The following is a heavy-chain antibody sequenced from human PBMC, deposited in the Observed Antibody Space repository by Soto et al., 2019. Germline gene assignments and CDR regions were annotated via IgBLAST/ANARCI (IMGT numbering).Heavy chain of an antibody. D-gene: IGHD5-12*01. Sequence: GGSLRLSCAASGFTFSNAWMSWVRQAPGKGLEWVGRIKSKTDGGTTDYAAPVKGRFTISRDDSKNTLYLQMNSLKTEDTAVYYCTTVIHSGYDTSTGYWGQGTLVTVSS. CDR2: IKSKTDGGTT. CDR3: TTVIHSGYDTSTGY. J-gene: IGHJ4*02. V-gene: IGHV3-15*01. CDR1: GFTFSNAW.